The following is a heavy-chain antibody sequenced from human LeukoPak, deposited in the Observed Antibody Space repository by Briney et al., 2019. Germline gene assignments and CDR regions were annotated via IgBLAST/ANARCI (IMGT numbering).Heavy chain of an antibody. CDR1: GYTFTSYD. J-gene: IGHJ3*02. CDR3: ARVPMEIMSI. D-gene: IGHD2-8*01. CDR2: MNLNRGKK. Sequence: GAXVKVSCKASGYTFTSYDIKWVGQAPGQGVEGMGWMNLNRGKKVYAQKFQGRGTITRNTSKRTAYMEVSSLRSDDTAVYYCARVPMEIMSIWGQGTMVTVSS. V-gene: IGHV1-8*01.